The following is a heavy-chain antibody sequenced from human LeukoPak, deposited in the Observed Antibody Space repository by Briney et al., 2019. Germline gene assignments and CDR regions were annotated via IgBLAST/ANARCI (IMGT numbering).Heavy chain of an antibody. V-gene: IGHV3-21*01. CDR2: ISSTGSYI. J-gene: IGHJ4*02. D-gene: IGHD4-17*01. CDR1: GFTFSRYS. Sequence: GGSLRLSCAASGFTFSRYSMNWVRQAPGKGLEWVSSISSTGSYIYYADSVKGRFTVSRDNAKNSLYLQMNSLRGEDTAVYYCAREPVTGSVYWGRGTLVTVSS. CDR3: AREPVTGSVY.